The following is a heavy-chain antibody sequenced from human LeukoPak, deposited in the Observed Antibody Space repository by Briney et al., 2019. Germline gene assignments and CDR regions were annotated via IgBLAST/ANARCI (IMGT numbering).Heavy chain of an antibody. V-gene: IGHV1-18*01. CDR2: ISAYNGNT. Sequence: GASVKVSCKASGYTFTSYGISWVRQAPGQGLEWMGWISAYNGNTNYAQKLQGRDTMTTDTSTSTAYMELRSLRSDDTAVYYCARGYGSGSVNNWFDPWGQGTLVTVSS. J-gene: IGHJ5*02. D-gene: IGHD3-10*01. CDR1: GYTFTSYG. CDR3: ARGYGSGSVNNWFDP.